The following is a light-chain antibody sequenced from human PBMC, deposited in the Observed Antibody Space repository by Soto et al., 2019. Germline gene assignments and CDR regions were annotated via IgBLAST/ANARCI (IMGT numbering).Light chain of an antibody. V-gene: IGLV1-44*01. CDR3: AAWDDSLDGYVV. CDR1: SSNIGSHT. J-gene: IGLJ2*01. CDR2: GSN. Sequence: QSVLTQPPSASGTPGQSVTISCSGGSSNIGSHTVNWYQQLPGTAPKLLIYGSNQRPSGVPDRFSGSKSGTSASLAISGLQAEDEADYYCAAWDDSLDGYVVFGGGTQLTVL.